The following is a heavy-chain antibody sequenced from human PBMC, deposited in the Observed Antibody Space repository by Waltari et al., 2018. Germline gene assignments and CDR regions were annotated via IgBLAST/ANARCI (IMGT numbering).Heavy chain of an antibody. D-gene: IGHD3-10*01. CDR3: AREGVIRGAYDAFDI. V-gene: IGHV6-1*01. J-gene: IGHJ3*02. CDR1: GDSVSSNSAT. CDR2: IYLYSKWSH. Sequence: QVQLRQSGPGLVKPSQTLSLTCAISGDSVSSNSATWNWIRQSPSRGLEWLGKIYLYSKWSHDYAKSVQSRITIIPDTSKNQFSLQLTSVSPEDTAVYYCAREGVIRGAYDAFDIWGQGTMVTVSS.